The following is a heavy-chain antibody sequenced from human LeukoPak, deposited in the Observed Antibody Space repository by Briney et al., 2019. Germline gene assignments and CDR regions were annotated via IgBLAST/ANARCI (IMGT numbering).Heavy chain of an antibody. CDR2: IKQDGSEK. J-gene: IGHJ4*02. D-gene: IGHD2/OR15-2a*01. CDR1: GFTFSSYW. Sequence: GGSLRLSCAASGFTFSSYWMSWVRQDPGKGLEWVAKIKQDGSEKYYVDSVKGRFTISRDNAKNSQYLQMNSLRVEDTAVYYCARGPTRANSSDYWGQGTLVTVSS. CDR3: ARGPTRANSSDY. V-gene: IGHV3-7*01.